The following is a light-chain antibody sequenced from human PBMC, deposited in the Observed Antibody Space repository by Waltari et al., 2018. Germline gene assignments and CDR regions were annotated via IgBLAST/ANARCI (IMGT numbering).Light chain of an antibody. CDR3: YSAADNNRI. CDR2: KEG. CDR1: VLAKKY. Sequence: SYELTQPSSVSVSPGQTARITCSGDVLAKKYARWFQQKPGQAPVLVIYKEGERPSGIPGRFAGSSAGTTVTLTISGAQVEDEADYDCYSAADNNRIFGGGTKLTVL. J-gene: IGLJ2*01. V-gene: IGLV3-27*01.